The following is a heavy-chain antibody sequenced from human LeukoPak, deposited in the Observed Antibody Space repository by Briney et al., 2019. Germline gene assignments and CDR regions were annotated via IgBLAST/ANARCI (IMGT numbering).Heavy chain of an antibody. CDR1: GYTFTGHY. D-gene: IGHD1-1*01. J-gene: IGHJ4*02. CDR3: ARGTTGGFSY. CDR2: INPNSGGT. V-gene: IGHV1-2*02. Sequence: ASVKVSCKASGYTFTGHYMHLVRQAPGQGLEWMGWINPNSGGTNYAQKFQGRVTMTRDTSISTAYMELSRLRSDDTAVYYCARGTTGGFSYWGQGTLVTVSS.